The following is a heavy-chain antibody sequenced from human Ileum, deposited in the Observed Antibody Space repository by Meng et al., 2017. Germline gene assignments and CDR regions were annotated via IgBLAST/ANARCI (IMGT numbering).Heavy chain of an antibody. CDR2: IYYSGTT. CDR3: AREPPAAAGTGADY. V-gene: IGHV4-31*03. D-gene: IGHD6-13*01. CDR1: GGSISSGGYY. Sequence: QVQLQESGPGLVKPSQTLSLTCTVSGGSISSGGYYWSWIRQHPGKGLEWTGYIYYSGTTYYNPSLKSRVTISVDTSKNQFSLKLSSVTAADTAVYYCAREPPAAAGTGADYWGQGTLVTVSS. J-gene: IGHJ4*02.